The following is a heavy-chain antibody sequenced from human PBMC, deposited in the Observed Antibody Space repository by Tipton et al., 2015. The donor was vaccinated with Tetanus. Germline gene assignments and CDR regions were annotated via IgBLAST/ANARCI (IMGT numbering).Heavy chain of an antibody. CDR1: GFTFSSYG. CDR3: AKSRASSPYRGAFEI. Sequence: GSLRLSCAASGFTFSSYGMSWVRQAPAKGLEWVSGISGSGDRTYYADSVKGRFAISRDNSKLYLQMNSLRAEDRAVYYCAKSRASSPYRGAFEIWGQGTMVTVSS. V-gene: IGHV3-23*01. D-gene: IGHD3-16*02. J-gene: IGHJ3*02. CDR2: ISGSGDRT.